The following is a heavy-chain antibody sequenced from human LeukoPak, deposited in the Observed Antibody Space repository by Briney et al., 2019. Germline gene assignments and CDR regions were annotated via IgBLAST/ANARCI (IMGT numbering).Heavy chain of an antibody. CDR3: AKDMYCGGDCLDS. V-gene: IGHV4-38-2*02. D-gene: IGHD2-21*02. J-gene: IGHJ4*02. CDR2: MYHRGGPN. CDR1: GYSISSGYY. Sequence: SETLSLTCTVSGYSISSGYYWGWIRQPPGKGLEWIGRMYHRGGPNYYNPSLKSRGTISVDMSQNQFSLKLSSVTAADTAVYYCAKDMYCGGDCLDSWGQGTLVTVSS.